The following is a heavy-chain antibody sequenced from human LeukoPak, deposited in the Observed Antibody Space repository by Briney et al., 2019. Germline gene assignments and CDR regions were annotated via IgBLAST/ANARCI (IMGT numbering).Heavy chain of an antibody. CDR1: VFTVSDAY. J-gene: IGHJ4*02. CDR2: IHGGGDT. V-gene: IGHV3-53*01. D-gene: IGHD5-18*01. Sequence: GGSLRLSCAASVFTVSDAYMSCVRPTPGEGLEWVSVIHGGGDTGYADSVKGRFIISRDNSKNTLYLQMNSLKVEDTAVYYCARAKRGYSYILEYWGQGTLVTVSS. CDR3: ARAKRGYSYILEY.